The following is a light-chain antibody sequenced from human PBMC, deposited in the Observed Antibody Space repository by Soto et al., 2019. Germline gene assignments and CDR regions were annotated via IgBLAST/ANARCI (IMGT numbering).Light chain of an antibody. CDR1: SSDVGSYNL. J-gene: IGLJ3*02. V-gene: IGLV2-23*01. CDR3: CSYAGSSTYV. CDR2: EGS. Sequence: QSVLTQPASVSGSPGQWITISCTGTSSDVGSYNLVSWYQPHPGKAPKLMIYEGSKRPSGVPNRFSGSKSGNTASLTISGLQAEDEADYYCCSYAGSSTYVFGGGTKLTVL.